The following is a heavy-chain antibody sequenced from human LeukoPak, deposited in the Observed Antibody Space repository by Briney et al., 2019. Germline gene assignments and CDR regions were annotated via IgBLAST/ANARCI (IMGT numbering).Heavy chain of an antibody. V-gene: IGHV6-1*01. Sequence: SQTLSLTCAISGDSVSSNSAAWNWIRQSPSRGLEWLGRTYYRSKWYNDYAVSVKSRITINPDTSKNQFSLQLNSVTPEDTAVYYCAVAYYDILTGYYDNWFDPWGQGTLVTVSS. CDR1: GDSVSSNSAA. CDR2: TYYRSKWYN. CDR3: AVAYYDILTGYYDNWFDP. D-gene: IGHD3-9*01. J-gene: IGHJ5*02.